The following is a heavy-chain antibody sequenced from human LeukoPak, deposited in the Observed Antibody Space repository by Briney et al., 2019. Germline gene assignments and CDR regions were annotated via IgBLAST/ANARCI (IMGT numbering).Heavy chain of an antibody. V-gene: IGHV1-8*03. CDR3: ARGRSTLLFDY. D-gene: IGHD3-16*02. Sequence: ASVKVSCKASGYTFTSYDINWVRQATGQGLEWMGWTNPNSGNTGYAQKFQGRVTIARNTSISTAYMELSSLRSEDTAVYYCARGRSTLLFDYWGQGTLVTVSS. CDR1: GYTFTSYD. CDR2: TNPNSGNT. J-gene: IGHJ4*02.